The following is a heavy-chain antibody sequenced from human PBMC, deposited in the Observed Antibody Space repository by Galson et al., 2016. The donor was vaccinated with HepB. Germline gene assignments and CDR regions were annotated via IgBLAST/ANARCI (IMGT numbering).Heavy chain of an antibody. V-gene: IGHV3-7*01. CDR1: GFTFSDYW. CDR3: ARDVSPGYSGTYYDAFDV. Sequence: SLRLSCAASGFTFSDYWMTWVRQAPGKGLEWVANIRRDESARYYVDSVKGRFTISRDNAKNSLYLQMDSLRAEDTAVYYFARDVSPGYSGTYYDAFDVWGQGTMVTVSS. J-gene: IGHJ3*01. D-gene: IGHD1-26*01. CDR2: IRRDESAR.